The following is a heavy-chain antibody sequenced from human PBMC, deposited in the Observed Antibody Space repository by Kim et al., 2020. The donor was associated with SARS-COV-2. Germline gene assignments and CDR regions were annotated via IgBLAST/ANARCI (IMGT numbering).Heavy chain of an antibody. D-gene: IGHD2-15*01. V-gene: IGHV4-31*03. Sequence: SETLSLTCTVSGVSISSGGDYWSWIRQRPGKGLEWVGCIYFSGTTYYNPSLESRIIISLDTSKNQFSLKLSSVTAADTAVYYCATIPKDCSGGSCYYNWFDPWGQGTLVTVSS. CDR3: ATIPKDCSGGSCYYNWFDP. CDR1: GVSISSGGDY. CDR2: IYFSGTT. J-gene: IGHJ5*02.